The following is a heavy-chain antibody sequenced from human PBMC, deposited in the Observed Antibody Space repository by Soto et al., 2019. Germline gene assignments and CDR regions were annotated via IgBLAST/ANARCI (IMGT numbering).Heavy chain of an antibody. CDR2: VFYSGSD. J-gene: IGHJ4*02. CDR1: GGSVSSGNHY. CDR3: ARGRGYGYGIDY. Sequence: QVQLQESGPGLVKPSETLSLTCTVSGGSVSSGNHYWSWIRQPPGKELEFIAYVFYSGSDNYNPSLKSRVTTSSDTSKNQFSLNLRYVTAADTAVYYCARGRGYGYGIDYWGQGALVTVSS. D-gene: IGHD5-18*01. V-gene: IGHV4-61*01.